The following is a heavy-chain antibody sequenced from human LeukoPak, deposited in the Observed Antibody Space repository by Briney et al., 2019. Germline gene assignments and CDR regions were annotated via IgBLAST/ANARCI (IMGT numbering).Heavy chain of an antibody. CDR2: ISSSGSTI. CDR1: GFTFSSYE. Sequence: GGSLRLSCAASGFTFSSYEMNWVRQAPGKGLEWVSYISSSGSTIYYADSVKGRFTISRDNAKNSLSLQMNSLRAEDTAVYYCAKTDRSGWGFDYWGQGTLVTVSS. J-gene: IGHJ4*02. CDR3: AKTDRSGWGFDY. D-gene: IGHD6-19*01. V-gene: IGHV3-48*03.